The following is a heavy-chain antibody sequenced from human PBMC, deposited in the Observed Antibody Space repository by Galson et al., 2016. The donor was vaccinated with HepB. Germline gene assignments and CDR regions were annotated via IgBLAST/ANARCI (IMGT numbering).Heavy chain of an antibody. CDR1: GFSFSNSG. D-gene: IGHD3-16*01. CDR2: ITRGGAAT. Sequence: SLRLSCAASGFSFSNSGMSWVRQAPGRGPESVSGITRGGAATHYADFVKGRFTLSRDNSKNTLYLYMNNLTAGDTAIYYCGKHGGFDYWGQGALVTVSS. CDR3: GKHGGFDY. J-gene: IGHJ4*02. V-gene: IGHV3-23*01.